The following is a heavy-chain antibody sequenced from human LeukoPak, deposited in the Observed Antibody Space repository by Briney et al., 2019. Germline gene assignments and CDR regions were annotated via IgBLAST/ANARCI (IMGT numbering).Heavy chain of an antibody. D-gene: IGHD3-22*01. CDR2: ISSSSSYI. V-gene: IGHV3-21*01. J-gene: IGHJ3*02. Sequence: PGGSLRLSCAASGFTFSSYSMNWVRQAPGKGLEWVSSISSSSSYIYYADSVKGRFTISRDNAENSLYLQMNSLRAEDTAVYYCARVQLTYYYDSSGYDAFDIWGQGTMVTVSS. CDR1: GFTFSSYS. CDR3: ARVQLTYYYDSSGYDAFDI.